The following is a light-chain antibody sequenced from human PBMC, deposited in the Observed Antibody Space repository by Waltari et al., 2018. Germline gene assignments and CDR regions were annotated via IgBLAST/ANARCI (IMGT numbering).Light chain of an antibody. CDR2: GAS. CDR3: QQYGSSSIT. J-gene: IGKJ5*01. CDR1: QSVSSSY. V-gene: IGKV3-20*01. Sequence: IVFTHSPGTLSLSPGASATLSCSASQSVSSSYLAWYQQKPGQAPRLLIYGASSRATGIPDRFSGSGSGTDFTLTISRLQPEDLAVYYCQQYGSSSITFGQGTRLEIK.